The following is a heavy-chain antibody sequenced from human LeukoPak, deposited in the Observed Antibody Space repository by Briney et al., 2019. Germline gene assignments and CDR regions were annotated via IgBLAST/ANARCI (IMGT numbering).Heavy chain of an antibody. CDR1: GFTSSSDS. D-gene: IGHD3-16*01. Sequence: GRSLRLSCAPSGFTSSSDSMSSGPATPGEGREWVSSISSISSDIYYADPVKVRFTIPKENAKNSLYLQMNSLRAENRALYSFAKGGGGRLIYYNYMDVWGKGTTVTVSS. CDR3: AKGGGGRLIYYNYMDV. J-gene: IGHJ6*03. CDR2: ISSISSDI. V-gene: IGHV3-21*04.